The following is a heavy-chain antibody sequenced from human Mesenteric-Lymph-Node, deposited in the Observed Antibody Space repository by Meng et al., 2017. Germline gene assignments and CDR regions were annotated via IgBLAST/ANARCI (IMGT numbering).Heavy chain of an antibody. CDR1: GFTFSDYY. CDR3: AKDEGNNYYDSSGYYYLDAFDI. CDR2: ISSSGSTI. Sequence: GESLKISCAASGFTFSDYYMSWIRQAPGKGLEWVSYISSSGSTIYYADSVKGRFTISRDNSKNTLYLQMNSPRAEDTAVYYCAKDEGNNYYDSSGYYYLDAFDIWGQGTMVTVSS. D-gene: IGHD3-22*01. V-gene: IGHV3-11*01. J-gene: IGHJ3*02.